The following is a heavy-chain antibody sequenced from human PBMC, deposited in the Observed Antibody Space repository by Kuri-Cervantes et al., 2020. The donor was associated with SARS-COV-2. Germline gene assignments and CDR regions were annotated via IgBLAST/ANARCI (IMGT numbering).Heavy chain of an antibody. D-gene: IGHD6-13*01. CDR3: AKDPYRSSWYGFDP. CDR2: ISWNSGSI. V-gene: IGHV3-9*01. CDR1: GFTFDDYA. Sequence: SLKISCAASGFTFDDYAMHWVRQAPGKGLEWVSGISWNSGSIGYADSVKGRFTISRDNSKNTLYLQMNSLRADDTAVYYCAKDPYRSSWYGFDPWGQGTQVTVSS. J-gene: IGHJ5*02.